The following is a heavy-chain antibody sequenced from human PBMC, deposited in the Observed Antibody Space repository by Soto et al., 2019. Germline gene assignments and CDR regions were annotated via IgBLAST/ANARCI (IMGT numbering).Heavy chain of an antibody. J-gene: IGHJ4*02. CDR2: INAGNGNT. CDR1: GYTFTSYA. CDR3: ARGDFLTYDDY. V-gene: IGHV1-3*01. Sequence: QVQLVQSGAEVKKPVASVKVSCKASGYTFTSYAMHWVRQAPGQRLEWMGWINAGNGNTKYSQKFQGRVTITRDTSASTAYMELSSLRSEDTAVYYCARGDFLTYDDYWGQGTLVTVSS. D-gene: IGHD3-16*01.